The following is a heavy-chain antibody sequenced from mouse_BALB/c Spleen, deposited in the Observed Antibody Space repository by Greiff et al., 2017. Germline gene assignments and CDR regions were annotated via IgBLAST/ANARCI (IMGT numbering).Heavy chain of an antibody. CDR1: GFTFSDYY. Sequence: EVQLVESGGGLVKPGGSLKLSCAASGFTFSDYYMYWVRQTPEKRLEWVATISDGGSYTYYPDSVKGRFTISRDNAKNTLYLQMSSLKSEDTAMYYCARHAYYGSSYDWYFDVWGAGTTVTVSS. D-gene: IGHD1-1*01. CDR2: ISDGGSYT. V-gene: IGHV5-4*02. J-gene: IGHJ1*01. CDR3: ARHAYYGSSYDWYFDV.